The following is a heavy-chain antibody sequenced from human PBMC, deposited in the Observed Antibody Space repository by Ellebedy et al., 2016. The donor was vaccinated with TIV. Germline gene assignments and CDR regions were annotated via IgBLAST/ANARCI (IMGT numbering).Heavy chain of an antibody. V-gene: IGHV1-2*04. CDR1: GYTFTGYY. CDR3: ARGCRDYSNYEVCY. CDR2: INPNSGGT. Sequence: ASVKVSCKASGYTFTGYYMHWVRQAPGQGLEWMGWINPNSGGTNYAQKFQGWVTMTRNTTISTADMELSSLRSEDTAVYYGARGCRDYSNYEVCYWGQGTLVTVSS. D-gene: IGHD4-11*01. J-gene: IGHJ4*02.